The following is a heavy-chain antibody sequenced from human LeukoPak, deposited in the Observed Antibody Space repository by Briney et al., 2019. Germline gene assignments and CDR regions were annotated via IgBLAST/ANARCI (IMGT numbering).Heavy chain of an antibody. CDR2: ITSSRSTI. V-gene: IGHV3-48*02. CDR1: GFTFSSYH. D-gene: IGHD6-13*01. J-gene: IGHJ4*02. Sequence: EGSLRLSCAASGFTFSSYHMNWVREAPRKALEWVSFITSSRSTIYYADSVKRRFTISRDNAQHSLYLQINSQRDEHTAVFYCARGLTSSWYFDYWGQGNLVTVSS. CDR3: ARGLTSSWYFDY.